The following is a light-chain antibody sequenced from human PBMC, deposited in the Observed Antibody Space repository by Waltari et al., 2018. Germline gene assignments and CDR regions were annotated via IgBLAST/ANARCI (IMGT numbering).Light chain of an antibody. J-gene: IGKJ4*01. CDR1: KSVSSRY. Sequence: ELVLTQSPGTLSLSPGERATLSCRASKSVSSRYLAWYQQKPGQAPRLLIYGASSRATGIPDRFSGSGSGTDFTLTISRLEPEDVAVYYCQQYGSTPRTFGGGTKVEIK. V-gene: IGKV3-20*01. CDR2: GAS. CDR3: QQYGSTPRT.